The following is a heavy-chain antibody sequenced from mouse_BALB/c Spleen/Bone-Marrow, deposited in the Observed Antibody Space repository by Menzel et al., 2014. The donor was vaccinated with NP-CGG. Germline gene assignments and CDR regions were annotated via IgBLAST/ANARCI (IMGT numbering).Heavy chain of an antibody. Sequence: QVHVKQSGAELVRPGTSVKISCKASGYAFTNYWLGWVKQRPGHGLEWIGDIYPGSGNTYYNETFKGKFTLTADKSSSTAYMQLSSLTSEDSAVYFCARRRSLDYWGQGTTLTVSS. J-gene: IGHJ2*01. V-gene: IGHV1-63*01. CDR2: IYPGSGNT. CDR3: ARRRSLDY. CDR1: GYAFTNYW.